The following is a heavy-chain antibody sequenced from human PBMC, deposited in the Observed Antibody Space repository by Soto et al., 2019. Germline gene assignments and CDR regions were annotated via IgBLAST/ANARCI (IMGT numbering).Heavy chain of an antibody. J-gene: IGHJ4*02. CDR3: ARGWATGATTTFDY. CDR2: ISAYNGNT. D-gene: IGHD1-26*01. CDR1: GYPFTSYV. Sequence: ASVKVSCKASGYPFTSYVISWVRQAPGQGLEWMGWISAYNGNTNYAQKLQGRVTMTTDTSTSTAYMELRSLRSDDTAVYYCARGWATGATTTFDYWGQGTLVTVSS. V-gene: IGHV1-18*01.